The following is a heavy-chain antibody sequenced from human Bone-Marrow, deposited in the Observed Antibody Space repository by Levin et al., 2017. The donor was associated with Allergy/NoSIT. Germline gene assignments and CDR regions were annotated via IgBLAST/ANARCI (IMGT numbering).Heavy chain of an antibody. CDR2: ISGSGGST. D-gene: IGHD4-23*01. Sequence: GESLKISCAASGFTFSSYAMSWVRQAPGKGLEWVSAISGSGGSTYYADSVKGRFTISRDNSKNTLYLQMNSLRAEDTAVYYCAKVILRNSGDYWGQGTLVTVSS. J-gene: IGHJ4*02. CDR1: GFTFSSYA. V-gene: IGHV3-23*01. CDR3: AKVILRNSGDY.